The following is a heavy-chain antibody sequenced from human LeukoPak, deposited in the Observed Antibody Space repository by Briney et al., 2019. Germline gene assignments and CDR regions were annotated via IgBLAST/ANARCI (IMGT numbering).Heavy chain of an antibody. J-gene: IGHJ6*01. V-gene: IGHV4-59*08. CDR3: ARHVAHYDVLTGYYDYYYHYGMDV. CDR1: VASLSRLY. CDR2: DQYTWTS. Sequence: SETLSLTRTVSVASLSRLYGSWIRRPPGKGPGWVGYDQYTWTSYYNPTLQSRLTISVDRTKNQFPLPLSSVTAGHTAVYHCARHVAHYDVLTGYYDYYYHYGMDVWGQGTTVTVSS. D-gene: IGHD3-9*01.